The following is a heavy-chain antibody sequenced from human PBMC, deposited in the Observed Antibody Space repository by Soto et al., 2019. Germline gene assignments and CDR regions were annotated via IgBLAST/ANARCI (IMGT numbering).Heavy chain of an antibody. D-gene: IGHD6-13*01. V-gene: IGHV3-64D*08. J-gene: IGHJ4*02. CDR1: GFTFSSYA. Sequence: GGSLRLSCSASGFTFSSYAMHWVRQAPGKGLEYVSAISSNGGSTYYADSVKGRFTISRDNSKNTLYLQMSSLRAEDTAVYYCVKDWYSSSWYGGGFDYWGQGTLVTVSS. CDR2: ISSNGGST. CDR3: VKDWYSSSWYGGGFDY.